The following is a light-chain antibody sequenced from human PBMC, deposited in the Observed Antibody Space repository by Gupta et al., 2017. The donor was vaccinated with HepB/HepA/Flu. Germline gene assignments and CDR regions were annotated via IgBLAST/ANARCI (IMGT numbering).Light chain of an antibody. Sequence: QSVLTQPPSTSASPGQRVTISCSGSSSNIGHNDVHWYQQLPGTAPQLLIYRNNHRPSGGPARFSASKSGTSASLAISGLRYEDEDDYYCAYCHDSMSGNWVFGGGTKLTVL. J-gene: IGLJ3*02. CDR3: AYCHDSMSGNWV. CDR1: SSNIGHND. V-gene: IGLV1-47*01. CDR2: RNN.